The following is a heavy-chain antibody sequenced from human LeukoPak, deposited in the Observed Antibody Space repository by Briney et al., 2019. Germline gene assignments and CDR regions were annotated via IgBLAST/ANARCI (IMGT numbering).Heavy chain of an antibody. V-gene: IGHV3-23*01. Sequence: PGGSLRLSRAASGFTFSSDAMSWVRQAPGKGLEWVSAISGSGGSTYYADSVKGRFTISRDNSKNTLYLQMNSLRAEDTAVYYCAKHYSSSSPHFDYWGQGTLVTVSS. CDR2: ISGSGGST. D-gene: IGHD6-6*01. CDR1: GFTFSSDA. CDR3: AKHYSSSSPHFDY. J-gene: IGHJ4*02.